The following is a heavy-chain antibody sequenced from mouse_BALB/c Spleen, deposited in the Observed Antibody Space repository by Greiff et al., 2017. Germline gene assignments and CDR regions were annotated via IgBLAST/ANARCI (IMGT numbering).Heavy chain of an antibody. CDR3: ARDEGLLQYYFDY. CDR2: IWAGGST. Sequence: VQVVESGPGLVAPSQSLSITCTVSGFSLTSYGVHWVRQPPGKGLEWLGVIWAGGSTNYNSALMSRLSISKDNSKSQVFLKMNSLQTDDTAMYYCARDEGLLQYYFDYWGQGTTLTVSS. CDR1: GFSLTSYG. V-gene: IGHV2-9*02. J-gene: IGHJ2*01. D-gene: IGHD1-1*01.